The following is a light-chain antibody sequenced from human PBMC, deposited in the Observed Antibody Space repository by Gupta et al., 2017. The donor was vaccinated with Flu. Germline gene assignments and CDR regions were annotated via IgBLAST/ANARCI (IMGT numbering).Light chain of an antibody. CDR3: AAWDDRLSGVV. CDR2: RND. V-gene: IGLV1-47*01. Sequence: TSNIGKIYVYWFQQFPGAAPKLLVYRNDHRPSGVPDRFSGSKSGTSASLAISGLRSEDEADYHCAAWDDRLSGVVFGGGTKLTVL. J-gene: IGLJ2*01. CDR1: TSNIGKIY.